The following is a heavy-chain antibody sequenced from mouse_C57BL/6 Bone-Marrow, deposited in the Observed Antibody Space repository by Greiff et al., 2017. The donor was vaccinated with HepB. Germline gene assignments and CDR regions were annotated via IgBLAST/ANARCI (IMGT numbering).Heavy chain of an antibody. D-gene: IGHD1-1*01. Sequence: QVHVKQSGAELARPGASVKLSCKASGYTFTSYGISWVKQRTGQGLEWIGEIYPRSGNTYYNEKFKGKATLTADKSSSTAYMELRSLTSEDSAVYFCARITKVPRFAYWGQGTLVTVSA. CDR2: IYPRSGNT. V-gene: IGHV1-81*01. J-gene: IGHJ3*01. CDR1: GYTFTSYG. CDR3: ARITKVPRFAY.